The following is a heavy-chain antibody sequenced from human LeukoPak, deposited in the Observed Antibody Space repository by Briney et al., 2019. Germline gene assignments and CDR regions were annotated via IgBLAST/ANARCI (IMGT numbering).Heavy chain of an antibody. Sequence: ASVKVSCKASGYTFTSYYMHWVRQAPGQGLEWMGIINPSGGSTNYAQKFQGRVTMTRDTSTSTVYMELSSLRSEDTAVYYCARDGTEWGYSSSWLNPYYMDVWGKGTTVTVSS. V-gene: IGHV1-46*01. CDR1: GYTFTSYY. J-gene: IGHJ6*03. D-gene: IGHD6-13*01. CDR3: ARDGTEWGYSSSWLNPYYMDV. CDR2: INPSGGST.